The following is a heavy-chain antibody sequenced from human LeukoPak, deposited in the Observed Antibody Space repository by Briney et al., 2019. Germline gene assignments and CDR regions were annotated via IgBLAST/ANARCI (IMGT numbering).Heavy chain of an antibody. CDR3: ARVNPDVVRGVIAFDY. CDR1: GGSISSYY. Sequence: TTSETLSLTCTVSGGSISSYYWSWIRQPPGKGLEWIGYIYYSGSTNYNPSLKSRVTISVDTSKNQFSLKLSSVTAADTAVYYCARVNPDVVRGVIAFDYWGQGTLVTVSS. CDR2: IYYSGST. J-gene: IGHJ4*02. V-gene: IGHV4-59*01. D-gene: IGHD3-10*01.